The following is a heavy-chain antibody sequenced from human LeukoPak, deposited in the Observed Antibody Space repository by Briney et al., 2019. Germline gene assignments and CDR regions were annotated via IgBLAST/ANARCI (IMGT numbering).Heavy chain of an antibody. CDR1: GFTFSSYA. V-gene: IGHV3-30-3*01. CDR3: AKDLVPYYYDSSADY. CDR2: ISYDGSNK. Sequence: GGSLRLSCAASGFTFSSYAMHWVRQAPGKGLEWVAVISYDGSNKYYADSVKGRFTISRDNSKNTLYLQMNSLRAEDTAVYYCAKDLVPYYYDSSADYWGQGTLVTVSS. J-gene: IGHJ4*02. D-gene: IGHD3-22*01.